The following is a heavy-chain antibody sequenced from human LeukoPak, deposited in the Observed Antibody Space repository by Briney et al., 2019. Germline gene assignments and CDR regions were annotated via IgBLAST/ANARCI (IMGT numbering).Heavy chain of an antibody. CDR1: GGSISSSSYS. D-gene: IGHD5-24*01. CDR3: AKGDRDGYNWELFDY. V-gene: IGHV4-39*01. CDR2: IYYSGST. J-gene: IGHJ4*02. Sequence: SSETLSLTGTVSGGSISSSSYSWGWIRQPPGKGLEWIGSIYYSGSTYYNPSLKSRVTISVDTSKNQFSLKLSSVTAADTAVYYCAKGDRDGYNWELFDYWGQGTLVTVSS.